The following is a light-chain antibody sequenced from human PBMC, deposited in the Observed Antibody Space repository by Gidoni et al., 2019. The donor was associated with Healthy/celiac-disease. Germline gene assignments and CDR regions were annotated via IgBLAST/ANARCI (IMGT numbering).Light chain of an antibody. Sequence: SFALTQPPSVSVAPGQTARITCGGNNIGSKSVPWYQRKPGQAPVLVVYDDSDRPSGIPERFSGSNSGNTATLTISRVEAGDEADYYCQVWDSSSDHPGVFGTGTKVTVL. J-gene: IGLJ1*01. CDR2: DDS. CDR3: QVWDSSSDHPGV. V-gene: IGLV3-21*02. CDR1: NIGSKS.